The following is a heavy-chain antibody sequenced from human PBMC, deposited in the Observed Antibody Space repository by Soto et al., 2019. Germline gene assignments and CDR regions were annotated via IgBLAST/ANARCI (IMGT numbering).Heavy chain of an antibody. CDR3: ARDAAVGLFDY. CDR1: GYTFTSYG. Sequence: GASVKVSCKASGYTFTSYGISWVRQAPGQGLEWMGWISAYNGNTKCAQKLQGRVTMTTDTSTSTAYMELRSLRSDDTAVYYCARDAAVGLFDYWGQGTLVTVSS. CDR2: ISAYNGNT. V-gene: IGHV1-18*01. D-gene: IGHD1-26*01. J-gene: IGHJ4*02.